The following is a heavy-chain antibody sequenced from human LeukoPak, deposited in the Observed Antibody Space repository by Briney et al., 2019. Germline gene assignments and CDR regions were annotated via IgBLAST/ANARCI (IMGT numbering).Heavy chain of an antibody. CDR2: IIPILGIA. D-gene: IGHD6-19*01. Sequence: ASVKVSCKASGGTFSSYAISWVRQAPGQGLEWMGRIIPILGIANYAQKFQGRVTITADKSTSTAYMELSSLRSEDTAVYYCARGDPPDHTVAGTDNYYYYGMDVWGQGTTVTVSS. J-gene: IGHJ6*02. CDR3: ARGDPPDHTVAGTDNYYYYGMDV. CDR1: GGTFSSYA. V-gene: IGHV1-69*04.